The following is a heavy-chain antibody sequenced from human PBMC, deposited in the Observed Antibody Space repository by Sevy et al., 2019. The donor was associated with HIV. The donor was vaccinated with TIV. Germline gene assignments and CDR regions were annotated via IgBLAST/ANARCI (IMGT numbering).Heavy chain of an antibody. Sequence: SETLSLTCTVSGGSISPYYWSWIRQPPGKGLEWVGYFYYTGGTNYNPSLEGRATISVDASKNQFFRKLTSVTAADTAVYYCARQGGVVDYGMDVWGQGTTVTVSS. CDR2: FYYTGGT. J-gene: IGHJ6*02. CDR3: ARQGGVVDYGMDV. V-gene: IGHV4-59*01. CDR1: GGSISPYY. D-gene: IGHD3-3*01.